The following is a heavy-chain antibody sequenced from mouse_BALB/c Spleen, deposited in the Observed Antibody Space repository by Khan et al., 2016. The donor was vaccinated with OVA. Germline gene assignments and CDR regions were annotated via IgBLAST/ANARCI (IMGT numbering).Heavy chain of an antibody. CDR3: ATSNFDEYDFDY. J-gene: IGHJ2*01. D-gene: IGHD2-14*01. CDR1: GFTFNSYG. V-gene: IGHV5-17*02. Sequence: EVQGVESGGGLVQPGGSRKLSCAASGFTFNSYGMHWVRQAPEKGLEWVAYISGASNTIYYADTVKGRFTISRDNPKNTLFLQMTSLMSEATAMFYCATSNFDEYDFDYWGPGTTLTVS. CDR2: ISGASNTI.